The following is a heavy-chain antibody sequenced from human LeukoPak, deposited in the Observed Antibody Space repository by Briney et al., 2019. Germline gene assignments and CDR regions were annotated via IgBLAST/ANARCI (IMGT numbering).Heavy chain of an antibody. Sequence: PGGSLRLSCAASGFTFSDHYMDWVRQAPGKGLEWVGRTRNKANSYTTEYAASVKGRFTISSADSENSLYLQMNSLKTEDTAVYYCARVRYCSSPTCRGAFDIWGQGTMVTVSS. CDR3: ARVRYCSSPTCRGAFDI. J-gene: IGHJ3*02. CDR2: TRNKANSYTT. V-gene: IGHV3-72*01. D-gene: IGHD2-2*01. CDR1: GFTFSDHY.